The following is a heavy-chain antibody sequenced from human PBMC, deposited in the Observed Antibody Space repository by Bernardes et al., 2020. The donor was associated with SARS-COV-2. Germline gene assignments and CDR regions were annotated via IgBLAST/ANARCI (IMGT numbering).Heavy chain of an antibody. D-gene: IGHD3-3*01. CDR1: GGSFSSHY. CDR3: ARGASFGFLSAYPFGRGGPFDP. J-gene: IGHJ5*02. V-gene: IGHV4-34*01. CDR2: INHSGSS. Sequence: SETLSLTCAVYGGSFSSHYWAWIRQPPGRGLEWVGEINHSGSSTYNPSLKSRVTLSVDTSKMQFSLKLTSVNAADMAVYYCARGASFGFLSAYPFGRGGPFDPWGQGVLVTVAS.